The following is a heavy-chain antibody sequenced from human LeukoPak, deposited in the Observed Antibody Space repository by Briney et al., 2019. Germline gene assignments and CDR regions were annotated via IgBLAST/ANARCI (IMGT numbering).Heavy chain of an antibody. V-gene: IGHV3-48*01. D-gene: IGHD6-13*01. CDR3: ARDPSRGYNYYSYMDV. Sequence: PGGSLRLSCAASGFSFSNYAMNWVRQAPGKGLEWVSYISGSSAAIYYADSVEGRFTISRDKAKNSLYLQMNSLRAEDTAVYYCARDPSRGYNYYSYMDVWGKGTTVTVS. J-gene: IGHJ6*03. CDR2: ISGSSAAI. CDR1: GFSFSNYA.